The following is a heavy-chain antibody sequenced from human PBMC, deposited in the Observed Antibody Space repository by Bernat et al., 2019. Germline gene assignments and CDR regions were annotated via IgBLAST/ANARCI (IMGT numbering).Heavy chain of an antibody. V-gene: IGHV4-34*01. Sequence: QVQLQQWGAGLLKPSETLSLTCAVYGGSFSGYYWTWVRQSPGKGLEWIGEINHSGSTNYNPSLKSRVTISVDSSKNQFSLKLSSVTAADTAVYYCARGASSSAFAFDLWGQGTPVTVSS. D-gene: IGHD3-10*01. J-gene: IGHJ4*02. CDR2: INHSGST. CDR3: ARGASSSAFAFDL. CDR1: GGSFSGYY.